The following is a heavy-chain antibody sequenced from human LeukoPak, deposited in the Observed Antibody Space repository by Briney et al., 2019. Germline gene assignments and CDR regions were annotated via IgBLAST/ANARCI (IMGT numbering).Heavy chain of an antibody. CDR1: GFTLSSYA. J-gene: IGHJ4*02. V-gene: IGHV3-23*01. D-gene: IGHD3-10*01. CDR3: AKAAYGSESYYDPFDY. CDR2: ISDSGNT. Sequence: AGSLRLSCAASGFTLSSYAMSWVRQPPGKGLEWVSAISDSGNTYHADSVKGRFTISRDSSKNTLFLQMNRLRLEDAAVYYCAKAAYGSESYYDPFDYWGQGTLVTVSS.